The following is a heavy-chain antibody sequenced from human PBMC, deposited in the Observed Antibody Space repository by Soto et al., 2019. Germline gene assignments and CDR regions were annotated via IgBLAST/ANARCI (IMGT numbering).Heavy chain of an antibody. V-gene: IGHV2-5*02. Sequence: QITLKESGPTLVKPTQTLTLTCTFSGFSLSTSGVGVGWIRQPPGKALEWLALIYWDDDKRYSPSLKSRLTTTKETSKNQVVLTMTTTDPVDTATDYCAHSLLRNGETRGWFDPWGQGTLVTVSS. D-gene: IGHD3-16*01. CDR1: GFSLSTSGVG. J-gene: IGHJ5*02. CDR3: AHSLLRNGETRGWFDP. CDR2: IYWDDDK.